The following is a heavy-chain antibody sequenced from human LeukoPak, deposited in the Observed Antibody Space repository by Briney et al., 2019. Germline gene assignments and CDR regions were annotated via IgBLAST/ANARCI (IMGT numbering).Heavy chain of an antibody. J-gene: IGHJ4*02. Sequence: SETLSLTCTVSGRSISSSSNYWGWIRQPPGKGLEWIGSIYYSGSTYYNPSLKSRVTISVDTSKNQFSLKLSSVTAADTAVYYCARTKYSSRPFDYWGQGTLVTVSS. CDR1: GRSISSSSNY. V-gene: IGHV4-39*01. D-gene: IGHD6-13*01. CDR3: ARTKYSSRPFDY. CDR2: IYYSGST.